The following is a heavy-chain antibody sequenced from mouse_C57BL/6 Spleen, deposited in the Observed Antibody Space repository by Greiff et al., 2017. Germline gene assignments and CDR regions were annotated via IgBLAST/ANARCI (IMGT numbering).Heavy chain of an antibody. CDR1: GYTFTDYE. Sequence: QVQLQQSGAELVRPGASVTLSCKASGYTFTDYEMHWVKQTPVHGLEWIGAIDPETGGTAYNQKFKGKAILTADKSSSTAYMELRSLTSEDSAVYYCNHYGSSLYAMDYWGQGTSVTVSS. CDR3: NHYGSSLYAMDY. D-gene: IGHD1-1*01. V-gene: IGHV1-15*01. CDR2: IDPETGGT. J-gene: IGHJ4*01.